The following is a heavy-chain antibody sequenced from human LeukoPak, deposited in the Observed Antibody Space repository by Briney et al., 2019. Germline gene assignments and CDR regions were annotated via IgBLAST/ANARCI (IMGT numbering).Heavy chain of an antibody. J-gene: IGHJ4*02. CDR3: AKESSGGWYFDY. CDR2: ISETGTTI. CDR1: GFIFSDYY. D-gene: IGHD6-19*01. V-gene: IGHV3-11*04. Sequence: GGSLRLSCAASGFIFSDYYVTWLRQAPGKGLEWVSYISETGTTIHYAASVKGRFTVSRDNTKNSLYLQMNSLRVEDTAVYYCAKESSGGWYFDYWGQGTLVTVSS.